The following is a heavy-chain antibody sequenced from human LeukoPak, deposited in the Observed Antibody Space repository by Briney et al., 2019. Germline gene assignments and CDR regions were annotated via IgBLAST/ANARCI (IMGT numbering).Heavy chain of an antibody. V-gene: IGHV3-30*02. CDR1: GFTFSSYG. Sequence: GGSLRLSCAASGFTFSSYGMHWVRQAPGKGLEWVAFIRYDGSNKYYADSVKGRFTISRDNSKNTLYLQMNSLRAEDTAVYYCAKGRGCYYYMDVWGKGTTVTISS. D-gene: IGHD3-10*01. CDR3: AKGRGCYYYMDV. J-gene: IGHJ6*03. CDR2: IRYDGSNK.